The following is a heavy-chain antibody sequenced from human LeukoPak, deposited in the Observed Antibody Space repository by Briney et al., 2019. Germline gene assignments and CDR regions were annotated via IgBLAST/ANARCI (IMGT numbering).Heavy chain of an antibody. D-gene: IGHD1-20*01. Sequence: SETLSLTCTVSGGSISSYFWSWIRQPPGKGLEWIGYIYYSGSTNYNPSLKSRVTISVDTSKNQFSLKLSSVTAADTAVYYCARTITGTARIDYWGQGTLVTVSS. CDR1: GGSISSYF. V-gene: IGHV4-59*08. J-gene: IGHJ4*02. CDR3: ARTITGTARIDY. CDR2: IYYSGST.